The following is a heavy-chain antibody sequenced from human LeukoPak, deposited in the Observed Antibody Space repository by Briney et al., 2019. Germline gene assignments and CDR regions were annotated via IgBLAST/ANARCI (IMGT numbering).Heavy chain of an antibody. Sequence: GSLRLSCAASGFTFSSYWMSWVRQPPGKGLEWIGEIYHSGSTNYNPSLKSRVTISVDKSKNQFSLKLSSVTAADTAVYYCARVGIASYRYFDLWGRGTLVTVSS. V-gene: IGHV4-4*02. J-gene: IGHJ2*01. D-gene: IGHD6-13*01. CDR3: ARVGIASYRYFDL. CDR2: IYHSGST. CDR1: GFTFSSYW.